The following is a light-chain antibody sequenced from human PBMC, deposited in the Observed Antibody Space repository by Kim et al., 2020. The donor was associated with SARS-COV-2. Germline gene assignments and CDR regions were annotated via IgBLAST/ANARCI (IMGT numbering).Light chain of an antibody. CDR1: SGSVSTGYY. CDR3: VLYMGSGISV. V-gene: IGLV8-61*01. CDR2: STN. Sequence: GGTVPRTCGLRSGSVSTGYYPSWYQQTPGQAPRTLIYSTNPRSSGVPDRFSCSILGNKAALTITGAQADDESDYYCVLYMGSGISVFGGGTQLTVL. J-gene: IGLJ3*02.